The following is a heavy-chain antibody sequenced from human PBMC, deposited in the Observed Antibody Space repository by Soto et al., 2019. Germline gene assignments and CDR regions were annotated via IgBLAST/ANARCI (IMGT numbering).Heavy chain of an antibody. D-gene: IGHD6-13*01. J-gene: IGHJ4*02. V-gene: IGHV2-5*01. Sequence: QITLKESGPTLVKPTQTLTLTCTFSGFSLSTTGVGVGWIRQPPGTALEWLALIYWHDDKRYSPSLKSRLTITKDTSKNQVVLTMTNVDPVDTATYYCAHRGGAAVGLYYFDYWGPGTLVTVSS. CDR1: GFSLSTTGVG. CDR3: AHRGGAAVGLYYFDY. CDR2: IYWHDDK.